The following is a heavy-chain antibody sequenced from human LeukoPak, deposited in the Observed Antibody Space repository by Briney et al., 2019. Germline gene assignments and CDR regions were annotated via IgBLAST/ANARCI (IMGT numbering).Heavy chain of an antibody. V-gene: IGHV3-7*03. CDR3: ARDEVVGATIFDY. CDR2: IKQDGSEI. D-gene: IGHD1-26*01. CDR1: GFTLSTYW. J-gene: IGHJ4*02. Sequence: QTGGSLRLSCAASGFTLSTYWMSWVRQAPGKGLEWVANIKQDGSEIYYVDSVKGRFTISRDNAKNSLYLQMNSLRAEDTAVYYCARDEVVGATIFDYWGQGTLVTVSS.